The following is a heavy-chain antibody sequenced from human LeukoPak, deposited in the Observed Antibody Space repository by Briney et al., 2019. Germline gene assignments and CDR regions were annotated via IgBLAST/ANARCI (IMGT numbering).Heavy chain of an antibody. V-gene: IGHV4-59*12. D-gene: IGHD2-21*01. Sequence: PSETLSLTCTVSGASISDYYWTWIRQPPGKGLEWIGYVSDSGISNCDVSLKSRVTISIDKSTNQFSLRLSSVTAADTAVYYCARRVGISKKYYFDYWGQGTLVTVSS. CDR1: GASISDYY. CDR3: ARRVGISKKYYFDY. J-gene: IGHJ4*02. CDR2: VSDSGIS.